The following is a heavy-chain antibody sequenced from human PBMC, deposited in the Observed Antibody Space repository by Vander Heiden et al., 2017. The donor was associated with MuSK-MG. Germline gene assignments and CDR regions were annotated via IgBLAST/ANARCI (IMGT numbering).Heavy chain of an antibody. CDR2: VGSPHNT. Sequence: WVRQPPGKGLEWLATVGSPHNTYYNSSLASRATISVDTSKNQFSLRLTSVTAADSATYFCARHFSTADYWTWYLDLWGRGALITVSS. J-gene: IGHJ2*01. D-gene: IGHD4-17*01. CDR3: ARHFSTADYWTWYLDL. V-gene: IGHV4-39*01.